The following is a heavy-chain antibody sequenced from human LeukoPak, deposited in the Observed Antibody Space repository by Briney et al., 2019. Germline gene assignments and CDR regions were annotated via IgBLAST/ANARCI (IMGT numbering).Heavy chain of an antibody. CDR3: AKEYSSSWYGGGYY. CDR2: MSYDGTNK. J-gene: IGHJ4*02. D-gene: IGHD6-13*01. V-gene: IGHV3-30*18. CDR1: GFTFSSYG. Sequence: LRLSCAASGFTFSSYGMHWVRQAPGKGLEWVAVMSYDGTNKYYADSVKGRFTISRDNSKNTLYLQMNSLRAEDTAVYYCAKEYSSSWYGGGYYWGQGTLVTVSS.